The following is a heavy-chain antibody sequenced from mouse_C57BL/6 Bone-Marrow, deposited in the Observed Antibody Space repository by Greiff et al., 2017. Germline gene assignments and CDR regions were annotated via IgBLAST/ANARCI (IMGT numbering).Heavy chain of an antibody. CDR1: YTFTDYYM. V-gene: IGHV1-83*01. Sequence: VQLQQSGPELVKPGASVKMSCKASGYTFTDYYMHWVKQKPGKGLEWIGEIYPGSGNTYYNEKFKGKATLTADTSSSTAFMQSSSPTYSYYSNPAWFAYLGQGTLVTVSA. D-gene: IGHD2-5*01. J-gene: IGHJ3*01. CDR2: YPGSGNTY. CDR3: AY.